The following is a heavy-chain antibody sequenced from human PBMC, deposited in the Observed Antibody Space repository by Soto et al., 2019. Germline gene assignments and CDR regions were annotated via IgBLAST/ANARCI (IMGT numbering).Heavy chain of an antibody. CDR2: ISNSGST. CDR1: SGSTSSYY. Sequence: PSETLSLTCTVSSGSTSSYYWSWIRQPPGTGLEWIGYISNSGSTNYNPSLKSRLTISVDTSKNQFSLKLSSVTAADTAVYYCARDRPLYARDRHLYDTSGYYDYWGQGTLVTVSS. CDR3: ARDRPLYARDRHLYDTSGYYDY. V-gene: IGHV4-59*01. J-gene: IGHJ4*02. D-gene: IGHD3-22*01.